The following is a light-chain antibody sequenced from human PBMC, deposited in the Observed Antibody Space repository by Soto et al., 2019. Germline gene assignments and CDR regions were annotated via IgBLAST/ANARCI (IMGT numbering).Light chain of an antibody. CDR1: QSVSSY. CDR2: DAS. J-gene: IGKJ5*01. Sequence: ERVLTQSPGTLALSPGERATLSCRASQSVSSYLAWYQQKPGQAPRLLVYDASNRATGLPARFSGSGSGTDFTLTISSLEPEDFAVYYCQQRSNWPPDFGQGTRLEIK. CDR3: QQRSNWPPD. V-gene: IGKV3-11*01.